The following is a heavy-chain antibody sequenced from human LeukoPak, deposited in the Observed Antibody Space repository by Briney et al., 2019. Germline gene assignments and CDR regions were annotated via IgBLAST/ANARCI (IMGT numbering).Heavy chain of an antibody. CDR3: ARVDPYYYDSSGYYSP. CDR1: GGSISSYY. Sequence: SETLSLTCTVSGGSISSYYWSWIRQPPGKGLEWIGCIYYSGSTNYNPSLKSRVTISVDTSKNQFSLKLSSVTAADTAVYYCARVDPYYYDSSGYYSPWGQGTLVTVSS. J-gene: IGHJ5*02. CDR2: IYYSGST. V-gene: IGHV4-59*01. D-gene: IGHD3-22*01.